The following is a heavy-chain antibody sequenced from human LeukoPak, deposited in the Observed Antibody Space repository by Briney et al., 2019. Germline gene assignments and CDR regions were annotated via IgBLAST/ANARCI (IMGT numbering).Heavy chain of an antibody. CDR3: ARGRVDFWSGLVIKDY. CDR2: INPNSGGT. D-gene: IGHD3-3*01. V-gene: IGHV1-2*02. CDR1: GYTFTGYY. Sequence: ASVKVSCKASGYTFTGYYMHWVRQAPGQGLEWMGWINPNSGGTNYAQKFQGRATMTRDTSISTAYMELSRLRSDDTAVYYCARGRVDFWSGLVIKDYWGQGTLVTVSS. J-gene: IGHJ4*02.